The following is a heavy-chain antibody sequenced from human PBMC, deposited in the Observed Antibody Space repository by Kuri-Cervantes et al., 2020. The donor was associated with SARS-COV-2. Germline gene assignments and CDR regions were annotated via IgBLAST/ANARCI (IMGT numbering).Heavy chain of an antibody. CDR1: GYTFTYFW. V-gene: IGHV5-51*01. CDR2: IYPGDSET. D-gene: IGHD6-19*01. Sequence: GGSLRLSCTGSGYTFTYFWIGWVRQVPGKGLEWMGIIYPGDSETRYSPSFQGQVTISADKSISTAYLQWSSLKASDTAMYYCARAVAGTRGDFDYWGQGTLVTVSS. CDR3: ARAVAGTRGDFDY. J-gene: IGHJ4*02.